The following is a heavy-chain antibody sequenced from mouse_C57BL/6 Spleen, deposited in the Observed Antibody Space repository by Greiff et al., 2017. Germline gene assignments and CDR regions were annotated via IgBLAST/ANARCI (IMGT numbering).Heavy chain of an antibody. CDR3: PENYYGTSFPFAY. V-gene: IGHV6-3*01. J-gene: IGHJ3*01. D-gene: IGHD1-1*01. CDR1: GFNFSNHW. Sequence: EVKLVESGGGLVQPGGSLKLSCVASGFNFSNHWMTWVRQSPEKGLELVAQIRLKSDNYSTRYAESVKLIFTISSVDTISSVYLQMTNLRAMNTGIYYCPENYYGTSFPFAYWGQGTLVTVSA. CDR2: IRLKSDNYST.